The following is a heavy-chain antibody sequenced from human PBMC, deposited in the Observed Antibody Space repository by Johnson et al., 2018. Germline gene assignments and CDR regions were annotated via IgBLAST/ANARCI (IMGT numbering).Heavy chain of an antibody. V-gene: IGHV1-8*01. Sequence: QVQLVESGAEVKKXGASVKVSCKASGYTFTSYDINWVRQATGQGLEWMGWRNPNSGNTGYAQKFQGRVTMTRKTSISTAYMELSSLRSEDKAVYYCARGGVWVFYYYGMDVWGQGTTVTVSS. CDR3: ARGGVWVFYYYGMDV. CDR1: GYTFTSYD. D-gene: IGHD3-16*01. CDR2: RNPNSGNT. J-gene: IGHJ6*02.